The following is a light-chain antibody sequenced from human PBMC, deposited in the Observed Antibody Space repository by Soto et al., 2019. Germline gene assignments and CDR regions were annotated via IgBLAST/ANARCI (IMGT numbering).Light chain of an antibody. CDR2: GNS. Sequence: QSVLTQPPSVSGAPGQRVTISCTGNSSNIGAGYDVHWYQQLPGTAPQLLIHGNSNRPSGVTDRFSGYKSGTSASLAITGLQAEDEADYYCQSYDSSLSGRVFGAGTKLTVL. CDR1: SSNIGAGYD. J-gene: IGLJ2*01. V-gene: IGLV1-40*01. CDR3: QSYDSSLSGRV.